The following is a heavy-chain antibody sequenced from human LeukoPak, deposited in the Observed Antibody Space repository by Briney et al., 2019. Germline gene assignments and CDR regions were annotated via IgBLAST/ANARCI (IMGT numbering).Heavy chain of an antibody. CDR3: ARVRGEYQLLWGENYFDY. CDR2: INPNSGGT. CDR1: GYTFTGYY. V-gene: IGHV1-2*02. J-gene: IGHJ4*02. Sequence: ASVKVSCEASGYTFTGYYMHWVRQAPGQGLEWMGWINPNSGGTNYAQKFQGRVTMTRDTSISTAYMELSRLRSDDTAVYYCARVRGEYQLLWGENYFDYWGQGTLVTVSS. D-gene: IGHD2-2*01.